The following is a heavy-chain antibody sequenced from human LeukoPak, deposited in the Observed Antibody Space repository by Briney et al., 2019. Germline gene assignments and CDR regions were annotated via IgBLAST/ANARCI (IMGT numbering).Heavy chain of an antibody. Sequence: ASVKVSCQASGYTFSGYYMHWVRQAPGQGLEWMGIIYLSGGGPSYPQQSRGRGTMTRNTSKSTVYMELDLLRSEEPGVYYFGRARGRYCSSSSCYTDCMHVWGKGTTVTVSS. D-gene: IGHD2-2*02. V-gene: IGHV1-46*01. CDR1: GYTFSGYY. J-gene: IGHJ6*03. CDR3: GRARGRYCSSSSCYTDCMHV. CDR2: IYLSGGGP.